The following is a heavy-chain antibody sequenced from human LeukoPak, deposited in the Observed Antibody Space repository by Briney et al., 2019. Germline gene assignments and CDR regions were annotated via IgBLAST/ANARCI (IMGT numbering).Heavy chain of an antibody. D-gene: IGHD2-15*01. CDR2: IIPILGIA. J-gene: IGHJ5*02. CDR1: GGTFSSYA. Sequence: ASVEVSCKASGGTFSSYAISWVRQAPGQGLEWMGRIIPILGIANYAQKFQGRVTITADKSTSTAYMELSSLRSEDTAVYYCARANYCSGGSCYSKFDPWGQGTLVTVSS. V-gene: IGHV1-69*04. CDR3: ARANYCSGGSCYSKFDP.